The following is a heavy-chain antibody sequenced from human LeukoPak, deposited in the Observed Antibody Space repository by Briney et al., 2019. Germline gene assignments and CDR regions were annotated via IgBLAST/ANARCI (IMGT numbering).Heavy chain of an antibody. CDR3: ARIVPYNYGYVDY. J-gene: IGHJ4*02. D-gene: IGHD5-18*01. CDR1: GGSINNYY. CDR2: IYYSGTT. Sequence: SETLSLTCTVSGGSINNYYWSWIRQPPGKGLEWIGYIYYSGTTNYNPSLKSRVSISVDTSKNQFSLRLSSVTAADTALYYCARIVPYNYGYVDYWGQGTLVTVSS. V-gene: IGHV4-59*01.